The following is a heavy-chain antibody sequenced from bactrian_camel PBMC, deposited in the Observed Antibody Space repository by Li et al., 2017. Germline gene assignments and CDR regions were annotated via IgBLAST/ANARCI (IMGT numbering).Heavy chain of an antibody. CDR1: GFTDTGNY. J-gene: IGHJ4*01. CDR3: AAHSGTLCSDWTRYRT. D-gene: IGHD7*01. CDR2: IYTGDDRT. Sequence: VQLVESGGGSVQAGGSLRLSCKGSGFTDTGNYMAWSRGPGSERANSREGVACIYTGDDRTYYADSVKGRFTISRDSAKNTVNLEMYGLEPGDTAMYYCAAHSGTLCSDWTRYRTWSQGTQVTVS. V-gene: IGHV3S40*01.